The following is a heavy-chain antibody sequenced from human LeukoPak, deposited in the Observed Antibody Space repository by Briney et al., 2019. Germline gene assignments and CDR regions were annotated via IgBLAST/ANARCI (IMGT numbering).Heavy chain of an antibody. CDR1: EFTFSSYW. CDR3: ARGRPHGNDY. D-gene: IGHD4-23*01. V-gene: IGHV3-74*01. J-gene: IGHJ4*02. Sequence: PGGSLRLSCAASEFTFSSYWMSWVRQAPGKGLVWVSRIASDGSSTTYADSVKGRFGISRDNAKNTLYLQMNSLRVEDTAVYYCARGRPHGNDYWGQGTLVTVSS. CDR2: IASDGSST.